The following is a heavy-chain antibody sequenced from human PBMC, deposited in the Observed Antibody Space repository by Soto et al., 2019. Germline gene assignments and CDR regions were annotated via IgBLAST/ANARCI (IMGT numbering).Heavy chain of an antibody. Sequence: WGSLLVSCASSGFTFSIYGMHWVRQAPGKGLEWVAVISYDGSNKYYADSVKGRFTISRDNSKNTLYLQMNSLRAEDTAVYYCAKDIEYNWNYATDYWGQGTMVTVSS. CDR2: ISYDGSNK. V-gene: IGHV3-30*18. J-gene: IGHJ4*02. D-gene: IGHD1-7*01. CDR1: GFTFSIYG. CDR3: AKDIEYNWNYATDY.